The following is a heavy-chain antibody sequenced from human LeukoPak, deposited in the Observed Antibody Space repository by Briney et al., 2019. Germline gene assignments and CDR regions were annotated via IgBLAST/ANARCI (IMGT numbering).Heavy chain of an antibody. V-gene: IGHV3-23*01. CDR3: AKDHLPGIVVADRDY. CDR2: ISGSGGST. D-gene: IGHD6-19*01. Sequence: GGSLRVSCAASGFTFSSYAMSWVRQAPGRWLEWVSAISGSGGSTYYADSVKGRFTISRDNSKNTLYLQMNSLRAEDTAIYYCAKDHLPGIVVADRDYWGQGTLVTVSS. CDR1: GFTFSSYA. J-gene: IGHJ4*02.